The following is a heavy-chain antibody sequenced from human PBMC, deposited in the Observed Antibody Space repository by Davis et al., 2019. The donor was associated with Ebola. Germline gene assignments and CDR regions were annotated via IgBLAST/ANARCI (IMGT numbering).Heavy chain of an antibody. Sequence: MPSETLSPTCAVSGGSISSGGYSWSWIRQTPGKGLEWIGYIYYSGSTYYNPSLKSRVTISVDTAKNQFSLKLSSVTAADTAVYYCARDRLAVRGNYYYYYGMDVWGQGTTVTVSS. CDR1: GGSISSGGYS. J-gene: IGHJ6*02. CDR2: IYYSGST. D-gene: IGHD6-6*01. CDR3: ARDRLAVRGNYYYYYGMDV. V-gene: IGHV4-30-4*07.